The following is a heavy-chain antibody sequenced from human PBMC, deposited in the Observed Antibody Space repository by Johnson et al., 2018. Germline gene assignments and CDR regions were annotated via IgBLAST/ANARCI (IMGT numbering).Heavy chain of an antibody. D-gene: IGHD4-23*01. CDR3: ARGGRVVSGRDV. CDR1: GYTFTSYD. J-gene: IGHJ6*02. V-gene: IGHV1-8*01. CDR2: MNPNSGNT. Sequence: QVQLVQSGAEVKKPGASVKVSCKASGYTFTSYDINWVRQATGQGLEWMGWMNPNSGNTGYAQKFQGRVTMTRNTSISTAYMELSSPGYEEPAVYYWARGGRVVSGRDVWGQGTTVTVSS.